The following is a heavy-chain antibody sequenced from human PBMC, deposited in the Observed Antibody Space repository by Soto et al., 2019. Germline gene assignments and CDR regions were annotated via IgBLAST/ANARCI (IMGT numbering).Heavy chain of an antibody. CDR2: MNPNSGNT. CDR1: GYTFTSYD. D-gene: IGHD6-13*01. J-gene: IGHJ4*02. CDR3: ARRHTLGYSSSWFLGY. V-gene: IGHV1-8*01. Sequence: QVQLVQSGAEVKKPGASVKVSCKASGYTFTSYDINWVRQATGQGLEWMGWMNPNSGNTGYAQKFQGRVTMTRNTSISTAYMELSSLRSEDTAVYYCARRHTLGYSSSWFLGYWGQGTLVTVSS.